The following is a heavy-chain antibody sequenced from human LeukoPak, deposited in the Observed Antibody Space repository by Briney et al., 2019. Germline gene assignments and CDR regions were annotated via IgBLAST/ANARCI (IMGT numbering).Heavy chain of an antibody. CDR1: GGSISSYY. J-gene: IGHJ4*02. D-gene: IGHD6-19*01. CDR3: AGSGLYGARGDY. Sequence: SDTLSLTCTVSGGSISSYYWSWIRQPPGKGLEWIGYIYYSGSTNYNPSLKSRVTISVDTSKNQFSLKLSSVTAADTAVYYCAGSGLYGARGDYWGQGTLVTVSS. CDR2: IYYSGST. V-gene: IGHV4-59*01.